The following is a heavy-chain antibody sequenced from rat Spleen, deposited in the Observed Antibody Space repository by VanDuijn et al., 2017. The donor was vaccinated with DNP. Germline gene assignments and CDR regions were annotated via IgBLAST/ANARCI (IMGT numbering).Heavy chain of an antibody. Sequence: EVQLVESGGGLVQPGRSLKLSCAASGFTFSDYNMAWVRQAPKKGLEWVATISYDGSSTYYRDSVKGRFTISRDNAKSTLYLQMDSLRSEDTATYYCARHGRVTTVATYWNFDFWGPGTMVTVSS. CDR3: ARHGRVTTVATYWNFDF. CDR2: ISYDGSST. V-gene: IGHV5-7*01. D-gene: IGHD1-3*01. J-gene: IGHJ1*01. CDR1: GFTFSDYN.